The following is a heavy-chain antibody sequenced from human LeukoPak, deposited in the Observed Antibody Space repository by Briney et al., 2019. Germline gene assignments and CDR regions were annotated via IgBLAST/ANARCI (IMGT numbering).Heavy chain of an antibody. CDR3: ARDEAGGDYLYPADI. CDR2: ISAYNGNT. D-gene: IGHD4-17*01. Sequence: GASVKVSCKASGYTFTSYGISWVRQAPGQGLEWMGWISAYNGNTNYAQKLQGRVTMTTDTSTSTAYMELRSLRSDDTAVYYCARDEAGGDYLYPADIWGQGTMVTVSS. J-gene: IGHJ3*02. V-gene: IGHV1-18*01. CDR1: GYTFTSYG.